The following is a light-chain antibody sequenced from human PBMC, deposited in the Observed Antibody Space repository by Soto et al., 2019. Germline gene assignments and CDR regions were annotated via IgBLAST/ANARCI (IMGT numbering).Light chain of an antibody. V-gene: IGLV1-51*01. CDR2: DDD. CDR3: GSWDSSLSAYV. Sequence: QSVLTQPPSVSAAPGQRVTISCSGSSSNIGGNSVSWYQQLPGTAPKLLIYDDDKRPSGIPDRFSGSKSGTSGTLGITGFQTGDEADHYCGSWDSSLSAYVFGTGTKVTVL. CDR1: SSNIGGNS. J-gene: IGLJ1*01.